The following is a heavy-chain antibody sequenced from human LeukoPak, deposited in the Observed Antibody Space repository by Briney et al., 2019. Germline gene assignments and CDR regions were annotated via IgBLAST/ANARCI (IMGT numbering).Heavy chain of an antibody. V-gene: IGHV4-4*02. CDR1: GGSVSSSNW. CDR2: IYHSGST. J-gene: IGHJ4*02. D-gene: IGHD2-2*03. CDR3: ARMDGYCSSTSCHSFDY. Sequence: SETLSLTCAVSGGSVSSSNWWSWVRQPPGEGLEWIGEIYHSGSTNYNPSLKSRVTISVDTSKNQFSLKLSSVTAADTAVYYCARMDGYCSSTSCHSFDYWGQGTLVTVSS.